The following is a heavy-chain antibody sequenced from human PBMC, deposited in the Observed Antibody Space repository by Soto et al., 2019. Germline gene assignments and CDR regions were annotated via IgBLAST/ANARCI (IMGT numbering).Heavy chain of an antibody. D-gene: IGHD4-17*01. CDR3: ARRLQRTAVTSNWFDP. Sequence: GESLKISCKGSGYNFNTYCIDWVLQMPWKGLEWMGRIYPGDSDTRYSPSFQGQVIISVDKSNNTAYLQWSSLKASDTAIYFCARRLQRTAVTSNWFDPWGQGTLVTVSS. CDR1: GYNFNTYC. CDR2: IYPGDSDT. V-gene: IGHV5-51*01. J-gene: IGHJ5*02.